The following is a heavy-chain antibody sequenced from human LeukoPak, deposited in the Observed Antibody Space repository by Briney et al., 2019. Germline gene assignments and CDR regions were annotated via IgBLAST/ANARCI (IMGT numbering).Heavy chain of an antibody. CDR3: ARGLAAFDI. CDR2: MSGSGGST. Sequence: GGSLRLSCVASGFTFSNYAMNWVRQAPGKGLEWVSGMSGSGGSTYYADSVKGRFTISRDNSKNTLDLQMNSLRAEDTAVYYCARGLAAFDIWGQGTTVTVSS. J-gene: IGHJ3*02. CDR1: GFTFSNYA. V-gene: IGHV3-23*01.